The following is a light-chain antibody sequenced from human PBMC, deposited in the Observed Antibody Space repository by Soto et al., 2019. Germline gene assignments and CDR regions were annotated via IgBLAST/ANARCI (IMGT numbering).Light chain of an antibody. Sequence: DIEMTQSPSTLSASVGDRVTITCRASQSITNRLAWYQQKPGKAPKLLIYDASSLESGVPSRFSGRGSGTEFTLTISSLQPEDFAPYYCQHLNNYPRTFGQGAKADIK. CDR3: QHLNNYPRT. CDR2: DAS. CDR1: QSITNR. V-gene: IGKV1-5*01. J-gene: IGKJ1*01.